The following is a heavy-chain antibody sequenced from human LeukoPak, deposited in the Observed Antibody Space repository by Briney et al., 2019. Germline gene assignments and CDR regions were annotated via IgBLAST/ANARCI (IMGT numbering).Heavy chain of an antibody. CDR2: INPSGGST. V-gene: IGHV1-46*01. CDR1: GYTFTSYY. J-gene: IGHJ4*02. CDR3: ARGALRYFDWSSRGLDY. Sequence: ASVKVSCKASGYTFTSYYMHWVRQAPGQGLEWMGIINPSGGSTSYAQKSQGRVTMTRDTSTSTVYMELSSLRSEDTAVYYCARGALRYFDWSSRGLDYWGQGTLVTVSS. D-gene: IGHD3-9*01.